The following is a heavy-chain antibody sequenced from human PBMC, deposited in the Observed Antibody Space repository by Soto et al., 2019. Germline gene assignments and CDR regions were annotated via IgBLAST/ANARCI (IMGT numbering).Heavy chain of an antibody. CDR3: ARGGSSSSDFDY. J-gene: IGHJ4*02. D-gene: IGHD6-6*01. CDR2: ISTYSVNT. Sequence: GASVKVSCKASGYTFTNYGISWVRQAPGQGLEWMGWISTYSVNTKYPQKLQGRVTMTTDTSTSTAFMELKNLRSDDTAVYYCARGGSSSSDFDYWGQGTLVTVFS. V-gene: IGHV1-18*01. CDR1: GYTFTNYG.